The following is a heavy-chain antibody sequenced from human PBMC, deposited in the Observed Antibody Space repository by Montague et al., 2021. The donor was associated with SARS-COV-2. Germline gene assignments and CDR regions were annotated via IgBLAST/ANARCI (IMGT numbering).Heavy chain of an antibody. CDR2: ISSSSSYI. Sequence: SLRLSCAAFGFTFSSYSMNWIRQAPGKGLEWVSSISSSSSYIYYADSVKGRSTISRDNAKNSLYLQMNSLRAEDTAVYYCARDLGAANWGVYYGMDVWGQGTTVTVSS. D-gene: IGHD7-27*01. J-gene: IGHJ6*02. CDR1: GFTFSSYS. CDR3: ARDLGAANWGVYYGMDV. V-gene: IGHV3-21*01.